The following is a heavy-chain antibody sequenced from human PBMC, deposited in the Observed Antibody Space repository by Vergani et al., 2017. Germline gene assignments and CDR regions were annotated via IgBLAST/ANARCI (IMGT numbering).Heavy chain of an antibody. J-gene: IGHJ3*02. Sequence: EVQLVESGGGLIQPGGSLRLSCAASGFTVSSNYMSWVRQAPGNGLEWVSVIYSGGSTYYADSVKGRFTISRDNSKNTLYLQMNSLRAEDTAVYYCARGGGLFRKAFDIWGQGTMVTVSS. D-gene: IGHD3-10*01. V-gene: IGHV3-53*01. CDR1: GFTVSSNY. CDR3: ARGGGLFRKAFDI. CDR2: IYSGGST.